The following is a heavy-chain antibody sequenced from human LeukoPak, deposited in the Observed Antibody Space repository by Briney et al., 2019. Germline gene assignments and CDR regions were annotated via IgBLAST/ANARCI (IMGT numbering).Heavy chain of an antibody. V-gene: IGHV4-34*01. CDR3: ARAGSYYDDVWVSYRYGAFDI. CDR1: GFSSCNYG. Sequence: PVGTLRLSCAASGFSSCNYGMSWVRQPPGKGLEWIGEINHSGITNYNPSLKSRVTISVDTSTNRFSPKLSSVPVPDTALYYCARAGSYYDDVWVSYRYGAFDIWGQGTMVTVSS. D-gene: IGHD3-16*02. J-gene: IGHJ3*02. CDR2: INHSGIT.